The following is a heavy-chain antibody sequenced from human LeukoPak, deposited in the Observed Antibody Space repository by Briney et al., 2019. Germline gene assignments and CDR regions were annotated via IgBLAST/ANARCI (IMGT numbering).Heavy chain of an antibody. CDR2: ISGSGGST. Sequence: GGSLRLSCAASGFTFSSYAMSWVRQAPGKGLEWVSTISGSGGSTYYADSVKGRFTISRDNSKNTLYLQMNSLRAEDTAVYYCAKYERTYYYYGMDVWGQGTTVTVSS. J-gene: IGHJ6*02. D-gene: IGHD3-16*01. CDR1: GFTFSSYA. CDR3: AKYERTYYYYGMDV. V-gene: IGHV3-23*01.